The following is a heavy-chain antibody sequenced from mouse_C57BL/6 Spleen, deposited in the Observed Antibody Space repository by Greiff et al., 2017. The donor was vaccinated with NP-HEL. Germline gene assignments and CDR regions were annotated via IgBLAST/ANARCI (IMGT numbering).Heavy chain of an antibody. D-gene: IGHD1-1*01. V-gene: IGHV1-74*01. CDR2: IHPSDSDT. CDR1: GYPFTSYW. J-gene: IGHJ3*01. Sequence: VQLYHPVAALVQPGASVTVSCKASGYPFTSYWMHLVKQRPVPGLEWIGRIHPSDSDTNYNQKFKGKATLTVDKSSSTAYMQLSSLTSEDSAVYYCAIRITTVVSRFAYWGQGTLVTVSA. CDR3: AIRITTVVSRFAY.